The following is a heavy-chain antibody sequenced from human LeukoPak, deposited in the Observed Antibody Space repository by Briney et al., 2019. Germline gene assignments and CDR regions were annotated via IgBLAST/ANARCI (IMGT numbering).Heavy chain of an antibody. CDR2: IYTSGST. CDR3: ARRVTGLDWFDP. CDR1: GDSISRGSFS. V-gene: IGHV4-61*02. D-gene: IGHD1-1*01. Sequence: SQTLSLTCTVSGDSISRGSFSWTWIRQPAGKGLEWIGRIYTSGSTNYNPSLKSRVTISVDTSKNQFSLKLSSVTAADTAVYYCARRVTGLDWFDPWGQGTLVTVSS. J-gene: IGHJ5*02.